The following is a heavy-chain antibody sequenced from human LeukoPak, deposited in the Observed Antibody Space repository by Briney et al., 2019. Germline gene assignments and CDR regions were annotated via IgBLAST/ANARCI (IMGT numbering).Heavy chain of an antibody. V-gene: IGHV1-2*02. CDR3: ARVACSSTSCRNKGYNWFDP. CDR2: INPNSGGT. J-gene: IGHJ5*02. CDR1: RYTFTNYY. Sequence: GASVKVSCKASRYTFTNYYLHWVRQAPGQGLEWMGWINPNSGGTNYAQKFQGRVTMTRDTSISTAYMELSRLRSDDTAVYYCARVACSSTSCRNKGYNWFDPWGQGTLVTVSS. D-gene: IGHD2-2*01.